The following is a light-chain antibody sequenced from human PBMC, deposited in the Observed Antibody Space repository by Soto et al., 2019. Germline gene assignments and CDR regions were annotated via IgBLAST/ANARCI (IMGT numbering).Light chain of an antibody. CDR1: QSISDN. J-gene: IGKJ4*01. CDR3: QRYDNWPLT. CDR2: HTS. Sequence: EIVMTQSPATLSVSPGESATLSCRASQSISDNLAWYQQKPGLAPRLLVYHTSTRATGVPARFSGSGSGTKFSLTISSLQSEDSAVYYCQRYDNWPLTFGGGTKVDIK. V-gene: IGKV3-15*01.